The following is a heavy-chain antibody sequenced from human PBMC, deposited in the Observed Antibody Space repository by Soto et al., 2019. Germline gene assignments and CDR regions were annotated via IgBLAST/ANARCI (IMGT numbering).Heavy chain of an antibody. CDR2: IKNKANSYTT. V-gene: IGHV3-72*01. Sequence: EVQLVDSGGGLVQPGGSLRLSCAASGFTFSDHYMDWVRQAPGKGLEWVGRIKNKANSYTTEYAASVKGRFTIARDDSTNSLYLQMNSLQTEDTSVYYCFSLGLGVSPRVLDYWGQGTLVTVSS. D-gene: IGHD3-16*01. CDR3: FSLGLGVSPRVLDY. J-gene: IGHJ4*02. CDR1: GFTFSDHY.